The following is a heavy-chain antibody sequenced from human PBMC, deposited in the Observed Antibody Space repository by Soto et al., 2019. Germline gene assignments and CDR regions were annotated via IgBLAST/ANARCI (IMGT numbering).Heavy chain of an antibody. D-gene: IGHD3-22*01. CDR3: AHRPDYYDSSGYHYYFDY. V-gene: IGHV2-5*01. Sequence: QITLKESGPTLVKPTQTLTLTCTFSGFSLSTSGVGVGWIRQPPGKALEWLALIYWNDEKRYSPSLKSRLTIAKDTSKHQVVLTMTNMDPVDTATYYCAHRPDYYDSSGYHYYFDYWGQGTLVTVSS. J-gene: IGHJ4*02. CDR2: IYWNDEK. CDR1: GFSLSTSGVG.